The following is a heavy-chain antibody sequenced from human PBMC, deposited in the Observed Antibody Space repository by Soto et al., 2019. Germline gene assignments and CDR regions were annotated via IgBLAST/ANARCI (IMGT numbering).Heavy chain of an antibody. V-gene: IGHV1-2*02. CDR3: ARGLYSSSWPPVVGY. CDR2: INPNSGGT. Sequence: GASVKVSCKASGYTFTGYYMHWVRQAPGQGLEWMGWINPNSGGTNYAQKFQGRVTMTRNTSISTAYMELSSLRSEDTAVYYCARGLYSSSWPPVVGYWGQGTLVTVSS. D-gene: IGHD6-13*01. J-gene: IGHJ4*02. CDR1: GYTFTGYY.